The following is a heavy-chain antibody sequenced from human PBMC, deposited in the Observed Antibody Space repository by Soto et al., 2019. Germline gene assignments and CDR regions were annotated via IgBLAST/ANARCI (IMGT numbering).Heavy chain of an antibody. CDR2: ISSNGGST. CDR1: GFTFSSYA. Sequence: PGGSLRLSCAASGFTFSSYAMHWVRQAPGKGLEYVSAISSNGGSTYYANSVKGRFTISRDNSKNTLYLQMGSLRAEDMAVYYCARAVGYAFDIWGQGTRVTVSS. D-gene: IGHD1-26*01. J-gene: IGHJ3*02. CDR3: ARAVGYAFDI. V-gene: IGHV3-64*01.